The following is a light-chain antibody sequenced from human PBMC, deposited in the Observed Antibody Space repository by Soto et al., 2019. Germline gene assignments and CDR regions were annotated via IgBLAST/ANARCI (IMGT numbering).Light chain of an antibody. CDR3: QTWSTDIRV. CDR1: SGHNSYA. V-gene: IGLV4-69*01. Sequence: QPVLTQPPSASASLGASVKLTCTLSSGHNSYAIAWHQQQPEKGPRYLMKLNSDGSHSKGDGIPDRFSGSSSGAERYLTMSSLQSEDEADYYCQTWSTDIRVFGGGTKLTVL. CDR2: LNSDGSH. J-gene: IGLJ3*02.